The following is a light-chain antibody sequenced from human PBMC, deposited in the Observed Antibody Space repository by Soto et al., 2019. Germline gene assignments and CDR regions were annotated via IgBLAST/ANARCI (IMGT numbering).Light chain of an antibody. Sequence: EIVFTHSPATLSFSPVERATLSCRASQSVSSYLAWYQQKPGQAPRLLIYDASNRATGIPARFSGSGSGTDFTLTISSLEPEDFAVYYCQQRSNWPPRITFGQGTRLEIK. CDR3: QQRSNWPPRIT. CDR1: QSVSSY. CDR2: DAS. V-gene: IGKV3-11*01. J-gene: IGKJ5*01.